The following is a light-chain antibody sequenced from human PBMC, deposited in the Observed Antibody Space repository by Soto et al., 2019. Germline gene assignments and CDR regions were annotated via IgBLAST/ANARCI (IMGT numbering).Light chain of an antibody. J-gene: IGKJ1*01. CDR2: WAS. CDR1: QTVLESSNNKNN. CDR3: QQYYTTPRT. Sequence: DIVMTQSPDSLACSRAEGATINCKSSQTVLESSNNKNNLTWYQQKPGQTPKLLIYWASTREFGVPDRFSGSGSGTDFTLTISSLQAEDVAVYYCQQYYTTPRTFGHGTKVEIK. V-gene: IGKV4-1*01.